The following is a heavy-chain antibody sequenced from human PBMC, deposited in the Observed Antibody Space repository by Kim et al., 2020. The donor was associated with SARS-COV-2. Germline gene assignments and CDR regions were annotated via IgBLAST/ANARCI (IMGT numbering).Heavy chain of an antibody. CDR3: ARDDSSRNGMDV. V-gene: IGHV3-30*04. D-gene: IGHD6-13*01. CDR2: ISYDGSNK. Sequence: GGSLRLSCAASGFTFSSYAMHWVRQAPGKGLEWVAVISYDGSNKYYADSVKGRFTISRDNSKNTLYLQMNSLRAEDTAVYYCARDDSSRNGMDVWGQGTTVTVSS. J-gene: IGHJ6*02. CDR1: GFTFSSYA.